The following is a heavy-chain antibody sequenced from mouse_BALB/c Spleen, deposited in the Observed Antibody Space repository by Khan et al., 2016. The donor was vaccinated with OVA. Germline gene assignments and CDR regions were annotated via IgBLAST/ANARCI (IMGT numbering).Heavy chain of an antibody. D-gene: IGHD1-1*01. CDR3: ECLAYYYNSEGFDY. CDR1: GFTFSTYG. J-gene: IGHJ3*01. CDR2: ISSGGSYT. V-gene: IGHV5-6*01. Sequence: EVELVESGGVLVKPGGSLKLSCAASGFTFSTYGMSWVRQIPDKRLEWVATISSGGSYTYYPDSVKGRFTISRDNAKNTLYLQMNSLNSEDTAMXYCECLAYYYNSEGFDYWGQGTLVTVSA.